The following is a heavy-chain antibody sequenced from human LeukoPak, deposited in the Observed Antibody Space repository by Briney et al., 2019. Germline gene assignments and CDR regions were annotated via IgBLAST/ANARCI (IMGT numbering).Heavy chain of an antibody. Sequence: PGGSLRLSCGASGFTFTSSDMSWVRQAPGKGLEWVSGIRGIGGTTYYADSVKGRFTISRDKSKNTLYLQMNTLRVDDTAVYFCAKGDIVATSLFDHWGQGTPVTVSS. V-gene: IGHV3-23*01. D-gene: IGHD5-12*01. CDR2: IRGIGGTT. CDR3: AKGDIVATSLFDH. CDR1: GFTFTSSD. J-gene: IGHJ4*02.